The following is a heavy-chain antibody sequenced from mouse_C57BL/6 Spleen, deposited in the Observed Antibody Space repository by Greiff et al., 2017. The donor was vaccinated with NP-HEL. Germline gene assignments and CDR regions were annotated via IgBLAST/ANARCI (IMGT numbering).Heavy chain of an antibody. CDR3: AITTVVATYYFDY. Sequence: QVQLQQPGAELVRPGTSVKLSCKASGYTFTSYWMHWVKQRPGQGLEWIGVIDPSDSYTNYIQKFKGKATLTVDTSSSTAYMQLSSLTSEDSAVYYCAITTVVATYYFDYWGQGTTLTVSS. CDR1: GYTFTSYW. J-gene: IGHJ2*01. V-gene: IGHV1-59*01. CDR2: IDPSDSYT. D-gene: IGHD1-1*01.